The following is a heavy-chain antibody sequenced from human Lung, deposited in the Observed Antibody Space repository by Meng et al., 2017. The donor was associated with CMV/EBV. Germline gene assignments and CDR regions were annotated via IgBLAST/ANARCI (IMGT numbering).Heavy chain of an antibody. Sequence: GGSXRLSCAASGFTFSSYAMHWVRQAPGKGLEWVAVISYDGSNKYYADSVKGRFTISRDNSKNTLYLQMNSLRAEDTAVYYCARDQYYYDSSGYYDYWGQGTXVTVSS. CDR3: ARDQYYYDSSGYYDY. CDR1: GFTFSSYA. D-gene: IGHD3-22*01. CDR2: ISYDGSNK. V-gene: IGHV3-30-3*01. J-gene: IGHJ4*02.